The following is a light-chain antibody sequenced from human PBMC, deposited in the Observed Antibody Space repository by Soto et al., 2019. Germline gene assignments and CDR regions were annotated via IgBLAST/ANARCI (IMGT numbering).Light chain of an antibody. CDR2: AAS. J-gene: IGKJ4*01. V-gene: IGKV1-27*01. Sequence: DIKMTQSPSFLSASVGDRVTITCRASQGIRNSLAWYQHKPGKVPKLLIYAASTLYSGVSSRFSGSGSGTDFTLTIGSLQPEDVAVYYCQKHSSVPFTFGGGTKVEIK. CDR1: QGIRNS. CDR3: QKHSSVPFT.